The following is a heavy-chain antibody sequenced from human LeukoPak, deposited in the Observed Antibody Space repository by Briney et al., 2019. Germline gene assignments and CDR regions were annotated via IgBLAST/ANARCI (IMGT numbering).Heavy chain of an antibody. CDR1: GFKFDDYA. D-gene: IGHD5-12*01. Sequence: GGSLRLSCAASGFKFDDYAMHWVRQTPGKGLQWVSGISWSGGGKGYEDSVKGRFTISRDNAKNSLFLEMNTLRSEDTAIYYCARGQCSGYASQPDYWGQGTLVGVSS. CDR3: ARGQCSGYASQPDY. J-gene: IGHJ4*02. V-gene: IGHV3-9*01. CDR2: ISWSGGGK.